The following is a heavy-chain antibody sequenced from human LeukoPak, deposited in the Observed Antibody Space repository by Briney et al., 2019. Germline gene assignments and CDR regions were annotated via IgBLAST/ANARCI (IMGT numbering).Heavy chain of an antibody. CDR2: VSGGGGTT. CDR3: AKGGDYYDRSWPDAFDL. CDR1: EFTFSSYV. D-gene: IGHD3-22*01. V-gene: IGHV3-23*01. Sequence: PGGSLRLSCVASEFTFSSYVMSWVRQAPGKGLEWVSGVSGGGGTTYYADSVKGRFTVSRDNFEKTVYLRMNSLRAEDTAVYYCAKGGDYYDRSWPDAFDLWGQGTMVTVSS. J-gene: IGHJ3*01.